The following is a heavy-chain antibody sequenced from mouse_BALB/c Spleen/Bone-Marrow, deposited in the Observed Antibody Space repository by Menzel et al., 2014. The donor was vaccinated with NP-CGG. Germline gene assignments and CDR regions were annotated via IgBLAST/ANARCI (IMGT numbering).Heavy chain of an antibody. J-gene: IGHJ2*01. CDR1: GFTFSSYG. Sequence: EVQLVESGGGLVQPGGSLKLSCAASGFTFSSYGMSWVRQTPDKRLELVATINSNGGSTYYPDSVKGRFTISRDNAKNTLYLQRSSLKSEDTAKYYCARERYYGNGRIFEYWGQGTTLTVSS. CDR2: INSNGGST. D-gene: IGHD1-1*01. V-gene: IGHV5-6-3*01. CDR3: ARERYYGNGRIFEY.